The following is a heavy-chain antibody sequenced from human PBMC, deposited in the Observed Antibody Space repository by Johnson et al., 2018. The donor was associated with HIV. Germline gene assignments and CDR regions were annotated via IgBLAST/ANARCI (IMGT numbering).Heavy chain of an antibody. Sequence: QVQLVESGGGVVQPGGSLRLSCAASGFTFSSYGMHWVRQAPGKGLEWVACIRYDGSNTYYADSVKGRFPISRDNSKHTLYLQMNSLIAEDTAVYYCSRSKDCSVGTCPDGLDIWGQGTMVIVSS. CDR3: SRSKDCSVGTCPDGLDI. V-gene: IGHV3-30*02. J-gene: IGHJ3*02. CDR1: GFTFSSYG. D-gene: IGHD2-15*01. CDR2: IRYDGSNT.